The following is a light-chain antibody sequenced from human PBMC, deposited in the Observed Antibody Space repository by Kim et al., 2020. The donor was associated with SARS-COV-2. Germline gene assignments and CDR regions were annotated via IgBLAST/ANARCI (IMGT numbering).Light chain of an antibody. CDR3: QAWDGTTVV. V-gene: IGLV3-1*01. Sequence: VSPGQTASITCSGDNLGNKYVCWYQQKPGQSPVLVIYQNTKRPSGIPGRFSGSNSGNTATLTISGTQAMDESDFYCQAWDGTTVVFGGGTQLTVL. J-gene: IGLJ2*01. CDR1: NLGNKY. CDR2: QNT.